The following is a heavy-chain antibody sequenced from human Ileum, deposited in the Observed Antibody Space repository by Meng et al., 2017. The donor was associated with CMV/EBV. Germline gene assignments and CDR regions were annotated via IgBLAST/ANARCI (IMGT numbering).Heavy chain of an antibody. Sequence: QRLLQESGPGLVNPSETLSLICTVSGDSISSGDYFWGWIRQPPKGLEWVASITYSGTTYYNPSLKSRVTMSVDTSKNQFSLKLNSVTAADTAVYYCARNVGFYSSQIAYWGQGALVTVSS. J-gene: IGHJ4*02. CDR1: GDSISSGDYF. V-gene: IGHV4-39*07. CDR3: ARNVGFYSSQIAY. D-gene: IGHD3-3*01. CDR2: ITYSGTT.